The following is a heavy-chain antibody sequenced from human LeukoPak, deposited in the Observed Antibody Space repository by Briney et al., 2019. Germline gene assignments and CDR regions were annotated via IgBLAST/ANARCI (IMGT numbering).Heavy chain of an antibody. Sequence: ASVKVSCKASGYTFTSYDFNWVRQATGQRLEWMGWISAYNGNTNYAQKLQGRVTMTTDTSTSTAYMELRSLRSDDTAVYYCARDKGPRGEAPDYWGQGTLVTVSS. J-gene: IGHJ4*02. D-gene: IGHD2-21*01. V-gene: IGHV1-18*01. CDR2: ISAYNGNT. CDR3: ARDKGPRGEAPDY. CDR1: GYTFTSYD.